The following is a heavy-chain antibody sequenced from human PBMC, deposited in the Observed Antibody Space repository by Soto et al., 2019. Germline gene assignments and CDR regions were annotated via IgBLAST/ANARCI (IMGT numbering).Heavy chain of an antibody. CDR2: ISGSGGST. Sequence: EVQLLESGGGLGQPGGSLRLSCAASGFTFSSYAMSWVRQAPGKGLEWVSAISGSGGSTYYADSVKGRFTISRDNSKNTLYLQMNSLRAEDTAVHYCAKDVRWLRGFDYWGQGTLVTVSS. D-gene: IGHD5-12*01. CDR1: GFTFSSYA. J-gene: IGHJ4*02. CDR3: AKDVRWLRGFDY. V-gene: IGHV3-23*01.